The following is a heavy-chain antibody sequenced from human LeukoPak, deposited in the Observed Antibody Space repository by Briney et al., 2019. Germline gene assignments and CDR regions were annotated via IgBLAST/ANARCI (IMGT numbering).Heavy chain of an antibody. J-gene: IGHJ6*03. V-gene: IGHV4-31*03. Sequence: PSETLSLTCTVSGGSISSGGYYWSWLRQHPGTGLEWIGYIYYSGSTYYNPSLKSRVTISVDTSKNQFSLKLSSVTAADTAVYYCARGGYDFWSGYDGAYYYYMDVWGKGTTVTVSS. CDR2: IYYSGST. D-gene: IGHD3-3*01. CDR3: ARGGYDFWSGYDGAYYYYMDV. CDR1: GGSISSGGYY.